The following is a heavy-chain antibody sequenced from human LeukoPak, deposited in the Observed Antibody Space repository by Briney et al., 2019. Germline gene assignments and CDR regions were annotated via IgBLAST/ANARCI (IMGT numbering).Heavy chain of an antibody. CDR3: ARVLAYYYDSSGYYPYFDY. V-gene: IGHV1-18*01. CDR2: ISAYNGNT. Sequence: ASVKVSCKASGYAFTSYGISWVRQAPGQGLEWMGWISAYNGNTNYAQKLQGRVTMTTDTSTSTAYMELRSLRSDDTAVYYCARVLAYYYDSSGYYPYFDYWGQGTPVTVSS. D-gene: IGHD3-22*01. CDR1: GYAFTSYG. J-gene: IGHJ4*02.